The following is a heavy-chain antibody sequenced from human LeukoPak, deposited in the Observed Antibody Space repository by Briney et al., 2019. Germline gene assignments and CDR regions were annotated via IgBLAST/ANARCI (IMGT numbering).Heavy chain of an antibody. J-gene: IGHJ4*02. CDR1: GYSIGSGYY. CDR2: IYSGST. D-gene: IGHD2-2*01. Sequence: SETLSLTCAVSGYSIGSGYYWGWIRQPPGKGLEWIGSIYSGSTYNNPSLKSRVTISVDTSKNQSSLKLSSVTAADTAVYYCARIYCSSTTCYPDNWGQGTLVAVSS. V-gene: IGHV4-38-2*01. CDR3: ARIYCSSTTCYPDN.